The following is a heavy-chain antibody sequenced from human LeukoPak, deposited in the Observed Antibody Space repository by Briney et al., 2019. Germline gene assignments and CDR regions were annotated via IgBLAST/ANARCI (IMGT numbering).Heavy chain of an antibody. CDR3: ARDVRDCSSTSCYSDAFDI. D-gene: IGHD2-2*02. J-gene: IGHJ3*02. V-gene: IGHV3-7*01. CDR1: GFTFSSYW. CDR2: IKQDGSEK. Sequence: GGSLRLSCAASGFTFSSYWMSWVRQAPGKGLGWVANIKQDGSEKYYVDSVKGRFTISRDNAKNSLYLQMNSLRAEDTAVYYCARDVRDCSSTSCYSDAFDIWGQGTMVTVSS.